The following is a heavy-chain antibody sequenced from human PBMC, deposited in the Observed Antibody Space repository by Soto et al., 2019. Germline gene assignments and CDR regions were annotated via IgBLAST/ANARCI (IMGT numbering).Heavy chain of an antibody. V-gene: IGHV3-74*01. CDR1: GFTFSSYW. J-gene: IGHJ6*03. D-gene: IGHD2-2*02. CDR2: INSDGSST. Sequence: GGSLRLSCAASGFTFSSYWMHWVRQAPGKGLVWVSRINSDGSSTSYADSVKGRFTISRDNAKNTLYLQMNSLRAEDTAVYYCARNDGVGVVPAAILYYYYYYMDVWGKGTTVTVSS. CDR3: ARNDGVGVVPAAILYYYYYYMDV.